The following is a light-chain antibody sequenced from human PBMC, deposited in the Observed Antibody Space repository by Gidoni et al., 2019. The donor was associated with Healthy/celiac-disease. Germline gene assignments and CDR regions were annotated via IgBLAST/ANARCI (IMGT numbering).Light chain of an antibody. CDR1: QSVLYSSNNKDY. CDR2: WAS. Sequence: DFVMTQPPDSLAVFLGERATINCKSSQSVLYSSNNKDYLAWYQQKAGQPPKLLFNWASTRESGVPGRFSGSGSGTDFTLAISSLQAEDVAVYYCQHYYSPPHTFGQGTKLEIK. J-gene: IGKJ2*01. CDR3: QHYYSPPHT. V-gene: IGKV4-1*01.